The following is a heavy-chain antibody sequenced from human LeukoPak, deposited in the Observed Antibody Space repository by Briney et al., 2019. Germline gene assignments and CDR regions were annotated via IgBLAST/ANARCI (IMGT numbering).Heavy chain of an antibody. CDR1: GFTFSSYA. D-gene: IGHD4-17*01. J-gene: IGHJ4*02. CDR2: ISGSGGST. CDR3: ARETMTTVTTGEYYFDY. Sequence: GSQRLSCAASGFTFSSYAMTWVRQAPGKGLEWVSAISGSGGSTYYADSVKGRFTISRDNAKNSLYLQMNSLRAEDTAVYYCARETMTTVTTGEYYFDYWGQGTLVAVSS. V-gene: IGHV3-23*01.